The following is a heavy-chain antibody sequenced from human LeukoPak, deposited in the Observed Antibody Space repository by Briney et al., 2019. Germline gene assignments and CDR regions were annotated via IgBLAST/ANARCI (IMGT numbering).Heavy chain of an antibody. J-gene: IGHJ6*02. D-gene: IGHD3-10*01. CDR1: GFTFSSYA. CDR3: ARPIWFGAGYYYYGMDV. Sequence: GGSLRLSCAASGFTFSSYAMSWVRQAPGKGLEWVSVIYSGGSTYYADSVKGRFTISRDNSKNTLYLQMNSLRAEDTAVYYCARPIWFGAGYYYYGMDVWGQGTTVTVSS. CDR2: IYSGGST. V-gene: IGHV3-66*04.